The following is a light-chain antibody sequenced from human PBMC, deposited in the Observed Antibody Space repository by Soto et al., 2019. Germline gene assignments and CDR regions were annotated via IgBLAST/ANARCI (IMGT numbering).Light chain of an antibody. CDR2: YAS. V-gene: IGKV3-15*01. CDR1: QFISTN. Sequence: EIVMTQSPATLSVSPGERVTLSCRASQFISTNLAWYQQRPGQAPRLLIYYASTRATGIPARFSGSGSGTEFSLTISSLQSEDFAVYYCQQYTNWTPVTFGKGTKLEIK. CDR3: QQYTNWTPVT. J-gene: IGKJ2*01.